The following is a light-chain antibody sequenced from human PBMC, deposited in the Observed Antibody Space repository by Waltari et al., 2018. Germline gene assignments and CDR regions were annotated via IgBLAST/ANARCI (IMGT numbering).Light chain of an antibody. CDR1: RSDVGAYDF. Sequence: QSPLTQPRSVSGSPGQSVAISCTGTRSDVGAYDFVSGFQQHPGKAPNLMIYNVNKRPSGVPDRFSGSKSGNTASLTISGLQAEDEADYYCCSYVGNYISFFGPGTKVTVL. V-gene: IGLV2-11*01. CDR2: NVN. CDR3: CSYVGNYISF. J-gene: IGLJ1*01.